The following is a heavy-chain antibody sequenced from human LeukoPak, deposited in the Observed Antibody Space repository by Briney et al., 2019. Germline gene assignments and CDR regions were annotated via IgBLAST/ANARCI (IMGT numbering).Heavy chain of an antibody. CDR1: GFTFSDYY. Sequence: GGSLRLSCAASGFTFSDYYMSWIRQAPGKGLEWVSYISSSGSTIYYADSVKGRFTISRDNAKNSLYLQMNSLRAEDTAVCYCAREYCSSTSCYTFSGTWGQGTLVTVSS. J-gene: IGHJ5*02. V-gene: IGHV3-11*01. D-gene: IGHD2-2*02. CDR3: AREYCSSTSCYTFSGT. CDR2: ISSSGSTI.